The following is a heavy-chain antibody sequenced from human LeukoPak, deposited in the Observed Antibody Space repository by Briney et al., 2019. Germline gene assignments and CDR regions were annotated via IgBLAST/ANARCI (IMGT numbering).Heavy chain of an antibody. J-gene: IGHJ6*02. CDR2: IGPAGDT. D-gene: IGHD1-26*01. CDR1: GVTFSGYD. V-gene: IGHV3-13*01. CDR3: ARVQWDYYGMDV. Sequence: GESLRLSCAASGVTFSGYDLHWVRQSTRKGLEWVSAIGPAGDTYYSGSVKGRFTISREDAQNSFDLQMNSLRAGDTAVYYCARVQWDYYGMDVWGQGTTVTVSS.